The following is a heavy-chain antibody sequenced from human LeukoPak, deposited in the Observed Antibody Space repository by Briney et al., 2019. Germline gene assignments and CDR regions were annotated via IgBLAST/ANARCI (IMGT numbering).Heavy chain of an antibody. V-gene: IGHV3-33*01. Sequence: PGRSLRLSCAASGFTFSSYGMHWVRQAPGKGLEWVAVIWYDGSNKYYADSVKGRFTISRDNAKNSLYLQMNSLRAEDTAVYYCARGDKSNIADKTSPEWLDPWGQGTLVTVSS. D-gene: IGHD6-13*01. J-gene: IGHJ5*02. CDR2: IWYDGSNK. CDR3: ARGDKSNIADKTSPEWLDP. CDR1: GFTFSSYG.